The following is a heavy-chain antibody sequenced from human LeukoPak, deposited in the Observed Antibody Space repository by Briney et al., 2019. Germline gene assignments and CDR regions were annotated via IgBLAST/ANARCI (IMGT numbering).Heavy chain of an antibody. Sequence: SVKVSCKASGGTFSSYAISWVRQAPGQGLEWIGGIIPIFGTANYAQKFQGRVTITADESTSTAYMELSSLRSEDTAVYYCSRAARQYYDFWSGYYPYTWFDPWGQGTLVTVSS. V-gene: IGHV1-69*13. CDR1: GGTFSSYA. CDR2: IIPIFGTA. CDR3: SRAARQYYDFWSGYYPYTWFDP. D-gene: IGHD3-3*01. J-gene: IGHJ5*02.